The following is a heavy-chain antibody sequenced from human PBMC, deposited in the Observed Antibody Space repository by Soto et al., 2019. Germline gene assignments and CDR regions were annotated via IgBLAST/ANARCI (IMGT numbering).Heavy chain of an antibody. CDR1: GGSISSYY. D-gene: IGHD3-10*01. V-gene: IGHV4-59*08. Sequence: PSETLSLTCTVSGGSISSYYWSWIRQPPGKGLEWIGYIYYSGSTNYNPSLQSRVTISVDTSKNQFSLKLSSVTAADTAVYYCARRYGSGSYTNWFDPWGQRTLVTVSS. CDR3: ARRYGSGSYTNWFDP. J-gene: IGHJ5*02. CDR2: IYYSGST.